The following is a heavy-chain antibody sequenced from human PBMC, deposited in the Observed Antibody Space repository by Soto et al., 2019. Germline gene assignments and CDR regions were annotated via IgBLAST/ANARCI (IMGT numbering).Heavy chain of an antibody. D-gene: IGHD6-13*01. CDR3: ARGDSSSWYYCDY. CDR1: GGSFSGYY. Sequence: QVQLQQWGAGLLKPSETLSLTCAVYGGSFSGYYWSWIRQPPGKGLEWIGEINHSGSTNYNPSLKSRVTISVDTSKNQFSLKLSSVTAADTAVYYCARGDSSSWYYCDYWGQGTLVTVSS. CDR2: INHSGST. V-gene: IGHV4-34*01. J-gene: IGHJ4*02.